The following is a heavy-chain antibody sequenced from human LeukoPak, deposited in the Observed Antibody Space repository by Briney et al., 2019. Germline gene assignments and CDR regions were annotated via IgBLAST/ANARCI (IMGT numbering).Heavy chain of an antibody. CDR2: TSSGGST. D-gene: IGHD2-15*01. CDR3: ARAQDYCSGSTCYGYFQY. J-gene: IGHJ1*01. V-gene: IGHV3-53*01. Sequence: GGSLRLSCAPSGFTVSRNYMCWVRQAPGRGLEWVSATSSGGSTYYADSVKGRFTVSSDSSKNTLYLQMNSLQAEDTAIYYCARAQDYCSGSTCYGYFQYWGQGTLVTVSS. CDR1: GFTVSRNY.